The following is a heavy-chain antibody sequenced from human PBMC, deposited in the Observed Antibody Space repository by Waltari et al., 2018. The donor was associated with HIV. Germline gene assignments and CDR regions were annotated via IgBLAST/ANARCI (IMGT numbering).Heavy chain of an antibody. CDR3: ARNPYYDFWSGYYTDLWSFDY. Sequence: QVQLQESGPGLVKPSETLSLTCTVSGGSISSYYWSWIRQPAGKGLEWIGRIYTSGSTNYNPPLSSRVTMSVDTSKNQFSLKLSSVTAADTAVYYCARNPYYDFWSGYYTDLWSFDYWGQGTLVTVSS. CDR1: GGSISSYY. J-gene: IGHJ4*02. D-gene: IGHD3-3*01. V-gene: IGHV4-4*07. CDR2: IYTSGST.